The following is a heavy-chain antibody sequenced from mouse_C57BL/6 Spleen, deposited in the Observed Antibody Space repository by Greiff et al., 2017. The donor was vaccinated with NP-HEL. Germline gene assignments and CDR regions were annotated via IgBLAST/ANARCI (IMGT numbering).Heavy chain of an antibody. V-gene: IGHV1-80*01. CDR3: ARWRYYGSSYWYFDV. D-gene: IGHD1-1*01. CDR2: IYPGDGDT. Sequence: LQESGAELVKPGASVKISCKASGYAFSSYWMNWVKQRPGKGLEWIGQIYPGDGDTNYNGKFKGKATLTADKSSSTAYMQLSSLTSEDSAVYFCARWRYYGSSYWYFDVWGTGTTVTVSS. CDR1: GYAFSSYW. J-gene: IGHJ1*03.